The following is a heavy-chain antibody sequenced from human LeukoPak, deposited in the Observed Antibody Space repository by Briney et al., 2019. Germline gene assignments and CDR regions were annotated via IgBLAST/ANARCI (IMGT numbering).Heavy chain of an antibody. CDR1: GGSISSGSYY. V-gene: IGHV4-61*02. CDR2: IYTSGST. Sequence: PSQTLSLTCTVSGGSISSGSYYWRWIRQPAGKGVEWIGRIYTSGSTNYNPSLKSRVTISVDTSKNQFSLKLSSVTAADTAVYYCARVKPGITIFGVYNAFDIWGQGTMVTVSS. CDR3: ARVKPGITIFGVYNAFDI. D-gene: IGHD3-3*01. J-gene: IGHJ3*02.